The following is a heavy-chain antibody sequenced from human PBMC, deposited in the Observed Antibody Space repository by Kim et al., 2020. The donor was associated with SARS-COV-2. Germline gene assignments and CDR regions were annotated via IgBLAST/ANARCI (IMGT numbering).Heavy chain of an antibody. D-gene: IGHD3-10*01. Sequence: SETLSLTCAVSGGSISSSNWWSWVRQPPGKGLEWIGEIYHSGSTNYNPCLKSRVTISVDKSKNQFSLKLSSVTAADTAVYYCARGVTMVRGVGGDYYYYGMDVWGQGTTVTVSS. J-gene: IGHJ6*02. CDR1: GGSISSSNW. V-gene: IGHV4-4*02. CDR3: ARGVTMVRGVGGDYYYYGMDV. CDR2: IYHSGST.